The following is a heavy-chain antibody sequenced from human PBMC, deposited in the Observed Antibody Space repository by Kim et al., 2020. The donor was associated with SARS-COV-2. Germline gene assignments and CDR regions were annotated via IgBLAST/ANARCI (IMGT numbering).Heavy chain of an antibody. CDR1: GFTVSSND. Sequence: GGSLRLSCAASGFTVSSNDMRWVRQAPGKGLEWVSVIYSGGSTYYADSVKGRFTISRDNSKNTLYLQMNSLRAEDTAVYYCARGYDVLTRGFDYWGRGALVTVSS. CDR2: IYSGGST. V-gene: IGHV3-53*01. CDR3: ARGYDVLTRGFDY. J-gene: IGHJ4*02. D-gene: IGHD3-9*01.